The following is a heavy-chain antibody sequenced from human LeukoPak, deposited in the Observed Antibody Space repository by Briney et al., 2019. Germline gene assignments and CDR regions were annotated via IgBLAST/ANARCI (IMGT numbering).Heavy chain of an antibody. CDR3: AKDRPNYYGSNGHYYRRDGDY. CDR1: GFTFSFFA. CDR2: ITSIGDGT. Sequence: GGSLRLSCAASGFTFSFFATSWVRQAPGKGLQWVSSITSIGDGTYYADSVKGRFTISRDNSENMLYLQMNSLRVEDTAVYFCAKDRPNYYGSNGHYYRRDGDYWGQGTLVAVSS. J-gene: IGHJ4*02. V-gene: IGHV3-23*01. D-gene: IGHD3-22*01.